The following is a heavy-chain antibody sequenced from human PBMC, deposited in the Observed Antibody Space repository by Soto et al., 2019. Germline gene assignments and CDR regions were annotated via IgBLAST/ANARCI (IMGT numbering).Heavy chain of an antibody. J-gene: IGHJ4*02. D-gene: IGHD5-12*01. CDR3: ARGLRGVRDY. Sequence: GGSLRRSCVACGLNSGDFVMHWGRQAPGKGLEWLTVISNDENIKQDSVRGRFAIARDNSNNTLYLHLTSLRAEDTAIYYCARGLRGVRDYWGQGTLGTFSS. CDR2: ISNDENIK. V-gene: IGHV3-33*01. CDR1: GLNSGDFV.